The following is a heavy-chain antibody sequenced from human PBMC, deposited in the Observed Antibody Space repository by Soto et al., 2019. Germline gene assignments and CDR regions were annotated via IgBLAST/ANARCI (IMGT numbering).Heavy chain of an antibody. D-gene: IGHD5-18*01. Sequence: TGGDLRLSGGASGFTFSDYFMACVRQVTGKGLEWVSYSNRDGTTIYYADSVKRRFTISRDDAKNSLYLQMNSLRAEDTAVYYCATLGGYTFGTADFDYWGPGTLVTVSS. CDR3: ATLGGYTFGTADFDY. CDR1: GFTFSDYF. CDR2: SNRDGTTI. J-gene: IGHJ4*02. V-gene: IGHV3-11*04.